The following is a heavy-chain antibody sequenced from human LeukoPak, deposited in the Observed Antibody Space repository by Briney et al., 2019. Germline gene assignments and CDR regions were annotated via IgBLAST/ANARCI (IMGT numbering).Heavy chain of an antibody. V-gene: IGHV3-74*01. D-gene: IGHD3-3*01. CDR2: VSRDGNDR. J-gene: IGHJ5*01. Sequence: GGSPRLSCAASGFTFSSYWMHWVRQAPGKGLVWVSRVSRDGNDRIYADSVKGRLTISRDNAKNTLYLQMNSLRVEDTAVYYCVRDWDHYDFDSWGQGTLVTVSS. CDR1: GFTFSSYW. CDR3: VRDWDHYDFDS.